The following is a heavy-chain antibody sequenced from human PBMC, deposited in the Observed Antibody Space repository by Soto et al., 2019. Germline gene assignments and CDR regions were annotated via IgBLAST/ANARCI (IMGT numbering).Heavy chain of an antibody. J-gene: IGHJ3*02. V-gene: IGHV3-23*01. Sequence: GGSLRLSCAASGFTFSSYAMSWVRQAPGKGLEWVSAISGSGGSTYYADSVKGRFTISRDNSKNTLYLQMNSLRAEDTAVYYCAKDKGLGEWELLRAFDIWGQGTMVTVSS. CDR1: GFTFSSYA. CDR3: AKDKGLGEWELLRAFDI. D-gene: IGHD1-26*01. CDR2: ISGSGGST.